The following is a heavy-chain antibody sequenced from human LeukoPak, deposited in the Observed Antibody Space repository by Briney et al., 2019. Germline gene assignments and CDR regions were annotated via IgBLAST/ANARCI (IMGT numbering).Heavy chain of an antibody. CDR2: IYPGDSDA. V-gene: IGHV5-51*01. CDR3: ARRAYSSSWSYFDY. D-gene: IGHD6-13*01. J-gene: IGHJ4*02. CDR1: GYSFTSCW. Sequence: GESLKISCKGSGYSFTSCWIGWVRQMPGKGLEWMGIIYPGDSDARYSPPFQGQVTISVDKSTSTAFLQWSSLKASDTAMYFCARRAYSSSWSYFDYWGQGTLVTVSS.